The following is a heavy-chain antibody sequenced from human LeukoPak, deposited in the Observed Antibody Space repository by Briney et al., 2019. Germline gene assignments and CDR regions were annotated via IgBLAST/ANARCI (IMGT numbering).Heavy chain of an antibody. V-gene: IGHV3-23*01. CDR1: GFTFSSYA. Sequence: GGSLRLSCAASGFTFSSYAMSWVRQAPGKGLEWVSSISGSGGSTYYADSVKGRFTISRDNSKNTLYLQKNSLRAEDTAVYYCAKGYYGVNLEYYFDYWGQGTLVTVSS. J-gene: IGHJ4*02. CDR3: AKGYYGVNLEYYFDY. CDR2: ISGSGGST. D-gene: IGHD4-23*01.